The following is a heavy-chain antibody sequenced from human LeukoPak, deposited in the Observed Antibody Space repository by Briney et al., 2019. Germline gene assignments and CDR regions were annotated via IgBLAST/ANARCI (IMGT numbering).Heavy chain of an antibody. J-gene: IGHJ4*02. CDR2: ISYDGSNK. D-gene: IGHD2-2*01. Sequence: GGSLRLSCAASGFTFSSYAMHWVRQAPGKGLEWVAVISYDGSNKYYADSVKGRFTISRDNSKNTLYLQMNSLRAEDTAVYYCARGRVAVVPAAIFYWGQGTLVTVSS. V-gene: IGHV3-30-3*01. CDR3: ARGRVAVVPAAIFY. CDR1: GFTFSSYA.